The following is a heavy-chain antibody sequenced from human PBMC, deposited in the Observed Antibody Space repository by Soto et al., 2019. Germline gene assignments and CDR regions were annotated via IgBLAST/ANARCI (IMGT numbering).Heavy chain of an antibody. CDR3: ARSSGVAAAGPFDY. V-gene: IGHV4-31*03. Sequence: QVQLQESGPGLVKPSQTLSLTCTVSGGSISSCGYYWSWIRQHPGKGLEWIGYIYNSGTTYYNPSLTSRVTISVDTSKNPFSLKLTSGPAADTAVYYCARSSGVAAAGPFDYWGQGTLVTGSS. J-gene: IGHJ4*02. D-gene: IGHD6-13*01. CDR1: GGSISSCGYY. CDR2: IYNSGTT.